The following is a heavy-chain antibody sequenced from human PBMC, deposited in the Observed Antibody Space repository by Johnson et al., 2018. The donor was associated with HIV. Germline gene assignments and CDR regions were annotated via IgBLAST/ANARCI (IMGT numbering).Heavy chain of an antibody. CDR3: VKDRGRPGTPAAFDI. CDR1: GFTFSSYG. Sequence: QVQLVESGGGVVQPGRSLRLSCAASGFTFSSYGMHWVRQVPGKGLEWVAVISYDGSNKYYADSVKGRFTISRDNSKNTRYLQMNSLTVEDTAVYYCVKDRGRPGTPAAFDIWGQGTMLTVSS. CDR2: ISYDGSNK. D-gene: IGHD3-16*01. V-gene: IGHV3-30*18. J-gene: IGHJ3*02.